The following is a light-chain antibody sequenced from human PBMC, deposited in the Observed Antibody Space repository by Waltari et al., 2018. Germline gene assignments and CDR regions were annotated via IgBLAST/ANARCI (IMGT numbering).Light chain of an antibody. J-gene: IGKJ1*01. CDR2: WAS. CDR1: QSLLYNSNDKNY. V-gene: IGKV4-1*01. CDR3: QQYYSRRT. Sequence: DIVMPQSPDSLAVSLVERATTNCKPSQSLLYNSNDKNYLAWSQQKPGQPPKLLIYWASTRHSGVPDRFSGSGSATDFTLTISSLQAEDVAVYYCQQYYSRRTFGQGTKVEIK.